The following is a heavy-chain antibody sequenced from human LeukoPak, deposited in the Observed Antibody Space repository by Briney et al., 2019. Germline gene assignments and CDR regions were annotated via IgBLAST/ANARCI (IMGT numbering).Heavy chain of an antibody. CDR1: GFTFSSYA. V-gene: IGHV3-23*01. CDR3: AKVATKGNYYDSSGYSLDY. J-gene: IGHJ4*02. CDR2: ISGSGDST. D-gene: IGHD3-22*01. Sequence: GGSLRLSCAASGFTFSSYAMSWVRQAPGKGLEWVSHISGSGDSTYYADSVKGRFTISRDNSKNTLYLQMNSLRAEDTAVFYCAKVATKGNYYDSSGYSLDYWGQGTLVAVSS.